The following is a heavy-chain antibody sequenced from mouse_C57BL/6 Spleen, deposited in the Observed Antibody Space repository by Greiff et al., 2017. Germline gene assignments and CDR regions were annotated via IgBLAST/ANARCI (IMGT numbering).Heavy chain of an antibody. D-gene: IGHD2-12*01. J-gene: IGHJ2*01. V-gene: IGHV1-5*01. Sequence: EVQLQQSGTVLARPGASVKMSCKTSGYTFNSYWMHWVKQRPGQGLEWIGAIYPGNSDTSYNQKFKGKAKLTAVTSASTAYMELSSLTNEDSAVYYCTRKKSYDCYFDFWGQGTTLTVSS. CDR3: TRKKSYDCYFDF. CDR1: GYTFNSYW. CDR2: IYPGNSDT.